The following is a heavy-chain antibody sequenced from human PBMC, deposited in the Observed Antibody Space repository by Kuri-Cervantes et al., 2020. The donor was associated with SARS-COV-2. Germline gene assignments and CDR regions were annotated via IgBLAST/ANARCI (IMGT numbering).Heavy chain of an antibody. Sequence: ETLSLTCAASGFTFSSYWMSWVRQAPGKGLEWVANIKQDGSEKYYVDSVKGRFTISRDNAKNSLYLQMNSLRAEDTAVYYCARDYPLRWPFWNYYYYMDVWGKGTMVTVSS. D-gene: IGHD4-23*01. CDR1: GFTFSSYW. CDR2: IKQDGSEK. V-gene: IGHV3-7*01. J-gene: IGHJ6*03. CDR3: ARDYPLRWPFWNYYYYMDV.